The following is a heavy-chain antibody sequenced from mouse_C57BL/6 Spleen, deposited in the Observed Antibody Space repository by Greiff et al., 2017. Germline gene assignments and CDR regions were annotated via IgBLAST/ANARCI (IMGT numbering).Heavy chain of an antibody. J-gene: IGHJ3*01. Sequence: EVQGVESGGGLVKPGGSLKLSCAASGFTFSSYTMSWVRQTPEKRLEWVATISGGGGNTYYPDSVKGRFTISRDNAKNTLYLQMSSLRSEDTALYYCARQGPRTTVVAAWFAYWGQGTLVTVSA. CDR2: ISGGGGNT. D-gene: IGHD1-1*01. V-gene: IGHV5-9*01. CDR3: ARQGPRTTVVAAWFAY. CDR1: GFTFSSYT.